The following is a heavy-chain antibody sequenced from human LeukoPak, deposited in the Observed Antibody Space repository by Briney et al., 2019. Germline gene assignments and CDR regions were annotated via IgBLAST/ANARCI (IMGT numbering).Heavy chain of an antibody. CDR3: ARVLLGFGDLTSFDY. V-gene: IGHV3-11*01. Sequence: GGSLRLSCAASGFIFSDYYMSWIRQAPGKGLEWVSYISSSGSTMYYTDSVKGRFTISRDNAKDSPYLQMNSLRAEDTAVYYCARVLLGFGDLTSFDYWGQGTLVTVSS. CDR2: ISSSGSTM. D-gene: IGHD3-10*01. CDR1: GFIFSDYY. J-gene: IGHJ4*02.